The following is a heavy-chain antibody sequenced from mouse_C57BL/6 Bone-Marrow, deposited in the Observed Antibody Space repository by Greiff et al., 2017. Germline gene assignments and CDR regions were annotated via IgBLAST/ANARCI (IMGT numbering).Heavy chain of an antibody. D-gene: IGHD2-3*01. CDR2: INPNNGGT. Sequence: EVKLMESGPELVKPGASVKIPCKASGYTFTDYNMDWVKQSHGKSLEWIGDINPNNGGTIYNQKFKGKATLTVDKSSSTAYMELRSLTSEDTAVYYCARGNGYYPYWYFDVWGTGTTVTVSS. V-gene: IGHV1-18*01. CDR3: ARGNGYYPYWYFDV. CDR1: GYTFTDYN. J-gene: IGHJ1*03.